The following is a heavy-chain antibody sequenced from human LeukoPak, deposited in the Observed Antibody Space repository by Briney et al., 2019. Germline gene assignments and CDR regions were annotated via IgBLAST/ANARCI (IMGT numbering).Heavy chain of an antibody. CDR1: GFSFSSYD. J-gene: IGHJ4*02. D-gene: IGHD3-22*01. V-gene: IGHV3-30*04. Sequence: GGSLRLSCAASGFSFSSYDAPWVRQAPGKGLEWVAVISKGENNKYYADSVKGRFTISRDNSKNTLYVQMDRLRAEDTAMYFCSRESYDRGGSASDYWGQGTLVTVSS. CDR3: SRESYDRGGSASDY. CDR2: ISKGENNK.